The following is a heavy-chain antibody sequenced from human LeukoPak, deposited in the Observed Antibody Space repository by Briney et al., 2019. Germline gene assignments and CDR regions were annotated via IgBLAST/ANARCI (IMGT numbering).Heavy chain of an antibody. J-gene: IGHJ3*02. CDR2: ISTSSDTI. V-gene: IGHV3-48*01. D-gene: IGHD3-22*01. CDR3: ARVLRYDNSGHDSFDI. CDR1: GFIFRSYS. Sequence: GGSLRLSCAASGFIFRSYSMNWVRQAPGKGLEWVAFISTSSDTISYSDSVKGRFTISRDNAKNSLYLHMSSLRAEDTAVYYCARVLRYDNSGHDSFDIWGQGTMVIVSS.